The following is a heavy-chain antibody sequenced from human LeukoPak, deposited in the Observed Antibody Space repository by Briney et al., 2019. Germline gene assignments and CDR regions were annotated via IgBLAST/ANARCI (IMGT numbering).Heavy chain of an antibody. CDR3: AKDHVGTWSALDY. CDR2: FDPEDGET. V-gene: IGHV1-24*01. D-gene: IGHD6-13*01. CDR1: GYTLTELS. Sequence: ASVKVSCKVSGYTLTELSMHWVRHAPGKGLEWMGGFDPEDGETIYAQKFQSRVTMTEDTSTDTAYMELSSLRSEDTAVYYCAKDHVGTWSALDYWGQGTLVTVSS. J-gene: IGHJ4*02.